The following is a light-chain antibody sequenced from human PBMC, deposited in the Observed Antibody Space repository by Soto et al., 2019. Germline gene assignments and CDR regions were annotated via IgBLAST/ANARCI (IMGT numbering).Light chain of an antibody. CDR2: CAS. J-gene: IGKJ1*01. V-gene: IGKV3-20*01. Sequence: EIVLTQSPGSLSLSPGQRATLSCRASQSVDTTYFAWYQKKPGHAPRLLIYCASKRATGIPDRFSGSGSGTDFTLIISRLEPEDFAVYYCQQYMSSVTFGQGTKVEIK. CDR1: QSVDTTY. CDR3: QQYMSSVT.